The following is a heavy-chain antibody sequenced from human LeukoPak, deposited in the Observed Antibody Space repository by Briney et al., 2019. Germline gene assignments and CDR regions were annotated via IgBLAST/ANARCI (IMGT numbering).Heavy chain of an antibody. Sequence: PSETLSLTCAVYGGSFSGYYWSWIRQPPGKGLEWIGEINHSGSTNYNPSLKSRITMSVDTSKNQFSLKLNSVTAADTAVYYCARHRSGEDFKSIGYYSFRQKSLKNNWFDPWGQGTLVTVSS. D-gene: IGHD3-22*01. CDR1: GGSFSGYY. CDR3: ARHRSGEDFKSIGYYSFRQKSLKNNWFDP. CDR2: INHSGST. V-gene: IGHV4-34*01. J-gene: IGHJ5*02.